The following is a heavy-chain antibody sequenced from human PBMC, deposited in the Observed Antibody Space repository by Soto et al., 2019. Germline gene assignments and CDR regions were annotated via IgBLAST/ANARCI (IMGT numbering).Heavy chain of an antibody. CDR2: ISGRGTNT. V-gene: IGHV3-23*01. Sequence: LRLSCAASGSISTTTPLSWVRQAPGKGLEWVSTISGRGTNTYYADSVKGRFIISRDNLKNTVNLQMNGLGVEDTAIYYCATSFRYFDNWGQGTRVTVSS. CDR1: GSISTTTP. J-gene: IGHJ4*02. CDR3: ATSFRYFDN.